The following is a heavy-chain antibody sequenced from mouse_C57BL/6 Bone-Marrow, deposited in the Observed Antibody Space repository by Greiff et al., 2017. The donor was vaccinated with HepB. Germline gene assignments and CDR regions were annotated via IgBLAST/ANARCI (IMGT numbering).Heavy chain of an antibody. V-gene: IGHV5-9-1*02. Sequence: LQQSGEGLVKPGGSLKLSCAASGFTFSSYAMSWVRQTPEKRLEWVAYISSGGDYIYYADTVKGRFTISRDNARNTLYLQMSSLKSEDTAMYYCTRDGPLYAMDYWGQGTSVTVSS. J-gene: IGHJ4*01. CDR2: ISSGGDYI. CDR1: GFTFSSYA. CDR3: TRDGPLYAMDY. D-gene: IGHD2-3*01.